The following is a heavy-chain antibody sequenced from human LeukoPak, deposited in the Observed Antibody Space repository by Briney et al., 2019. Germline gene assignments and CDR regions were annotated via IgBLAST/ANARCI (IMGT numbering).Heavy chain of an antibody. D-gene: IGHD3-10*01. Sequence: GGSLRLSCAASGFTFRSYGMNCVRQAPGKGLEWVALISYDGSNKYYADSVKGRFTISRDNSKNTLYLQMISLRAEDTAVYYCANYGSVSYFAYWDQGTLVTVSS. CDR3: ANYGSVSYFAY. CDR1: GFTFRSYG. J-gene: IGHJ4*02. CDR2: ISYDGSNK. V-gene: IGHV3-30*18.